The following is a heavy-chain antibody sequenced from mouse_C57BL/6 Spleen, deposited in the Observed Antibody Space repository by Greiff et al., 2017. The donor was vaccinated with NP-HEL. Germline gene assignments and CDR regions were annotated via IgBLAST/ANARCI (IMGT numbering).Heavy chain of an antibody. CDR2: IYPGDGDT. CDR3: ARWGPYWYFEV. V-gene: IGHV1-82*01. J-gene: IGHJ1*03. Sequence: QVQLKESGPELVKPGASVKISCKASGYAFSSSWMNWVKQRPGKGLEWIGRIYPGDGDTNYNGKFKGKATLTADKSSSTAYMQLSSLTSEDSAVYFCARWGPYWYFEVWGTGTTVTVSS. CDR1: GYAFSSSW.